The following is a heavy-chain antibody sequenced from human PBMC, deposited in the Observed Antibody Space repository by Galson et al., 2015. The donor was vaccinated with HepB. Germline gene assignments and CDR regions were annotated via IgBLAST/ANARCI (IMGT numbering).Heavy chain of an antibody. J-gene: IGHJ4*02. Sequence: SLRLSCAASGFTVSNNYMNWVRQAPGKGLEWVSVIYEGGTTYYADSVKGRFTISRDKSKNTLYLQMNSLRVEDTAVYYCARGSRGATRREGLDYWGQGTLLTVSS. D-gene: IGHD6-6*01. V-gene: IGHV3-53*01. CDR3: ARGSRGATRREGLDY. CDR2: IYEGGTT. CDR1: GFTVSNNY.